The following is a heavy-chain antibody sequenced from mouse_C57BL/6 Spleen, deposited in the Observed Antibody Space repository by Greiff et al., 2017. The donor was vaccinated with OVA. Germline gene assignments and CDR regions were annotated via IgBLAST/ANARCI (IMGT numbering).Heavy chain of an antibody. CDR1: GYTFTDYN. CDR3: ATAYYSKETFAY. J-gene: IGHJ3*01. D-gene: IGHD2-5*01. V-gene: IGHV1-22*01. CDR2: INPNNGGT. Sequence: EVQLQQSGPELVKPGASVKMSCKASGYTFTDYNMHWVKQSHGKSLEWIGYINPNNGGTSYNQKFKGKATLTVNKSSSTAYMELRSLTSEDSAVYYCATAYYSKETFAYWGQGTLVTVSA.